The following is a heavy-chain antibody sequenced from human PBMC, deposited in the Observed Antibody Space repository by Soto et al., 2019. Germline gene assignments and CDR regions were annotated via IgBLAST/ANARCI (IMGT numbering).Heavy chain of an antibody. CDR1: GGSISSSSYY. CDR2: IYYSGST. V-gene: IGHV4-39*01. D-gene: IGHD3-16*02. J-gene: IGHJ6*02. Sequence: KPSETLSLTCTVSGGSISSSSYYWGWIRQPPGKGLEWIGSIYYSGSTYYNPSLKSRVTISVDTSKNQFSLKLSSVTAADTAVYYCARHSRLGELSSLYYYYGMDVWGQGTTVTVSS. CDR3: ARHSRLGELSSLYYYYGMDV.